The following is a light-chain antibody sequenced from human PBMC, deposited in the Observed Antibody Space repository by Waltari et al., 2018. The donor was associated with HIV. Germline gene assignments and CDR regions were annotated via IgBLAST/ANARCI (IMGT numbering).Light chain of an antibody. Sequence: IVLIQSPAALSLSPGERATRSCRASQSVTSYLAWYQQNPGQAPRLLIYDASRRATGIPARFSGSGSGTDFTLTISSLQPEDSAIYYCQQRSDWHALTFGGGTKVEIK. V-gene: IGKV3-11*01. CDR2: DAS. J-gene: IGKJ4*01. CDR3: QQRSDWHALT. CDR1: QSVTSY.